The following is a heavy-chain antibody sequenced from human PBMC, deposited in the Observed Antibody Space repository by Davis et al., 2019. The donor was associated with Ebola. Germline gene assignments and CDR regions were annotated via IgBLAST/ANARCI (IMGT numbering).Heavy chain of an antibody. CDR3: ATSGRRYYALHV. CDR1: GGSFSGYY. V-gene: IGHV4-34*01. D-gene: IGHD2-8*02. Sequence: SETLSLTCAVYGGSFSGYYWSWIRQPPGKGLEWIGEINHSGSTNYNPSLKSRVTISVDTSKNQFSLMLTSATAADTAVYYCATSGRRYYALHVWGQGTTVTVSS. CDR2: INHSGST. J-gene: IGHJ6*02.